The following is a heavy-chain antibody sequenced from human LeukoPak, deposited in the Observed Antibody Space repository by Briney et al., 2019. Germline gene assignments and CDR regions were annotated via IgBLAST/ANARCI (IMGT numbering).Heavy chain of an antibody. Sequence: PSQTLSLTCTVSGGSISSGDYYWSWIRQPPGKGLEWIGYIYYSGSTYYNPSLKSRVTISVDTSKNQFSLKLSSVTAADTAVYYCARYYYGSGSYWSDYFDYWGQGTLVTVSS. V-gene: IGHV4-30-4*01. D-gene: IGHD3-10*01. CDR2: IYYSGST. CDR1: GGSISSGDYY. CDR3: ARYYYGSGSYWSDYFDY. J-gene: IGHJ4*02.